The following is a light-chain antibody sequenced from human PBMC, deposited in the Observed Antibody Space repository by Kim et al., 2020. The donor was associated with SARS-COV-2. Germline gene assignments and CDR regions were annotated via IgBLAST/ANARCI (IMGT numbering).Light chain of an antibody. CDR1: QSVATN. Sequence: DIVMTQSPATLSVSPGERATLSCRVSQSVATNLAWYQQKPGQTPRLVIYDASTRATGISARFSGSGSGTEFTLTISSLQSEDFAVYYCQHYTNWPLTFCGGTKVDIK. V-gene: IGKV3-15*01. CDR3: QHYTNWPLT. J-gene: IGKJ4*01. CDR2: DAS.